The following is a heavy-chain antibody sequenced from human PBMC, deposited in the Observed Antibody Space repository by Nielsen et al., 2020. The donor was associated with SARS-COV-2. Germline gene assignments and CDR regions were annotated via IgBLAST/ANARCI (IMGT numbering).Heavy chain of an antibody. CDR2: ISGSGGNT. V-gene: IGHV3-23*01. Sequence: WIRQPPGKGLEWVSSISGSGGNTYDADSVKGRFTISRDNSRDTVFLQMNSLRAGDTAVYYCARDSVGHGLHVWGQGTTVTVSS. D-gene: IGHD6-25*01. CDR3: ARDSVGHGLHV. J-gene: IGHJ6*02.